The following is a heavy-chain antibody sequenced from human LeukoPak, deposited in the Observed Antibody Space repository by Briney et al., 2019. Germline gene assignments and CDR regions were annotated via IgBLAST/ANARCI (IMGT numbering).Heavy chain of an antibody. Sequence: PGGSLRLSCAASGFTFSSYSMNWVRQAPGKGLEWVSSISSSSSYIYYADSVKGRFTISRDNAKNSLYLQMNSLRAVDTAVYYCARALPGYSSGWYDYWGQGTLVTVSS. CDR3: ARALPGYSSGWYDY. V-gene: IGHV3-21*01. CDR2: ISSSSSYI. J-gene: IGHJ4*02. CDR1: GFTFSSYS. D-gene: IGHD6-19*01.